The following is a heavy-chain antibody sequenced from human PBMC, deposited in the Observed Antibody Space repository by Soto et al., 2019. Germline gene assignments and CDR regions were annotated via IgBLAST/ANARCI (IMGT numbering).Heavy chain of an antibody. CDR3: ARGYCSGGSCFDWFDP. CDR1: GYTFTCYY. D-gene: IGHD2-15*01. CDR2: INPNSGGT. Sequence: GASVKVSCKASGYTFTCYYMHWVRQAPGQGLEWMGWINPNSGGTNYAQKFQGWVTMTRDTSISTAYMELSRLRSDDTAVYYCARGYCSGGSCFDWFDPCGEGTLVTVSS. J-gene: IGHJ5*02. V-gene: IGHV1-2*04.